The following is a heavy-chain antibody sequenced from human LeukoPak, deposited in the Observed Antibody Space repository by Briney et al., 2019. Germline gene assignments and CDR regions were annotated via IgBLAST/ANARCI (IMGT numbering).Heavy chain of an antibody. J-gene: IGHJ4*02. V-gene: IGHV3-21*01. CDR1: GFTFSSFG. Sequence: GGSLRLSCAASGFTFSSFGMNWVRQAPGKGLEWVSSISSSSYIYYADSVEGRFTISRDNAKNSLYLQMNSLRAEDTAVYYCARDSGDYCFDYWGQGTLVTVSS. CDR2: ISSSSYI. D-gene: IGHD4-17*01. CDR3: ARDSGDYCFDY.